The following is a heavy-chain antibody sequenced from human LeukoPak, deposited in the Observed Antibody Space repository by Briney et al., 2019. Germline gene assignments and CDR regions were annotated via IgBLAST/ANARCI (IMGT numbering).Heavy chain of an antibody. J-gene: IGHJ3*02. Sequence: GASVKVSCKASGGTFSSYAISWVRQAPGQGLEWMGGIIPIFGTANYAQKFQGRVTITADESTSTAYMELSSLRSEDTAEYYCARSDFGVVIHAFDIWGQGTMVTVSS. CDR1: GGTFSSYA. V-gene: IGHV1-69*13. D-gene: IGHD3-3*01. CDR2: IIPIFGTA. CDR3: ARSDFGVVIHAFDI.